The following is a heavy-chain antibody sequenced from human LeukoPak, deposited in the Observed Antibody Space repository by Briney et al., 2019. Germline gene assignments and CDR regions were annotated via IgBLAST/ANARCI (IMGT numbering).Heavy chain of an antibody. CDR3: ARVHYYGSGSYYTGYYYYGMDV. CDR1: GYTFTSYG. D-gene: IGHD3-10*01. Sequence: ASVKVSCKASGYTFTSYGISWVRQAPGQGLEWMGWISAYNGNTNYAQKLQGRVTMTTDTSTSTAYMEPRSLRSDDTAVYYCARVHYYGSGSYYTGYYYYGMDVWGQGTTVTVSS. V-gene: IGHV1-18*01. CDR2: ISAYNGNT. J-gene: IGHJ6*02.